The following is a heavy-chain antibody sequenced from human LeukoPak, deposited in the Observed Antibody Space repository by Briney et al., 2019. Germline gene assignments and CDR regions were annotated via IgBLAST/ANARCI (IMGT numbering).Heavy chain of an antibody. Sequence: GESLKISCKGSGYSFISYWIGWVRQMPGKGLEWMGIIYPGDSDTRYSPSFQGQVTISADKSISTAYLQWSSLQASDTAMYYCARLGSCSGGSCYYLDYWGQGTLVTVSS. J-gene: IGHJ4*02. D-gene: IGHD2-15*01. CDR1: GYSFISYW. CDR3: ARLGSCSGGSCYYLDY. CDR2: IYPGDSDT. V-gene: IGHV5-51*01.